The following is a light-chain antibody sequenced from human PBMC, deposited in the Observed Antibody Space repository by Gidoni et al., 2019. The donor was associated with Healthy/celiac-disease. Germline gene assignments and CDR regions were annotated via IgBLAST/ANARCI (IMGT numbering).Light chain of an antibody. CDR2: VAS. V-gene: IGKV3-20*01. CDR1: QSVSSSY. J-gene: IGKJ2*01. Sequence: EIVLTQSPGTLSVSPGERATLSCRASQSVSSSYLAWYQQKPGQAPRLLIYVASSRATGIPDRFSGSGSGTDFTLTISRLEPEDFAVYYCQQYGSSMYTFGQGTKLEIK. CDR3: QQYGSSMYT.